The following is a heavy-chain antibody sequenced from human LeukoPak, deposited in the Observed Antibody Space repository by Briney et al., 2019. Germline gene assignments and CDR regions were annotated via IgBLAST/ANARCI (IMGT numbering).Heavy chain of an antibody. CDR3: ARGRGYGSGSYYGMDV. CDR2: ISSSGSTI. CDR1: GFTFSDYY. V-gene: IGHV3-11*01. D-gene: IGHD3-10*01. J-gene: IGHJ6*02. Sequence: GGSLSLSCAASGFTFSDYYMSWIRQAPGKGLEWVSDISSSGSTIYYPASVKGRFTISRDNAKKSLYLQMNRLRAEDTAVYYCARGRGYGSGSYYGMDVWGQGTTVTVSS.